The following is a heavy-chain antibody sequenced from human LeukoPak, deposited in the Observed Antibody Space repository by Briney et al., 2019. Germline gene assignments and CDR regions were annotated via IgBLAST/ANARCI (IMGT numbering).Heavy chain of an antibody. CDR3: AMVRGYYYHGLDV. J-gene: IGHJ6*02. Sequence: PGGSLRLSCAASGFTVSSSYMSWVRQAPGTGLEWVSVLYSGYSTSYADSVKGRFTISRDNAMNTLYLQMNSLRAEDTAVYYCAMVRGYYYHGLDVWGQGTTVTVSS. CDR1: GFTVSSSY. V-gene: IGHV3-66*01. D-gene: IGHD3-10*01. CDR2: LYSGYST.